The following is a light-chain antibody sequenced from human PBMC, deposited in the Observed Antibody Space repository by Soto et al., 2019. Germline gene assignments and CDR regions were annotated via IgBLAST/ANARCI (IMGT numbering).Light chain of an antibody. CDR1: RSNIGAGHA. J-gene: IGLJ3*02. V-gene: IGLV1-40*01. CDR3: QSYDSSLGGSRV. CDR2: GAN. Sequence: QSVLTQPPSVSGAPGQRVTISCTGSRSNIGAGHAVHWYQQLPGSAPKLLIYGANNRPSGVPDRFSGSRSGTSASLAITGLQAEDEADYHGQSYDSSLGGSRVFGGGTKLTVL.